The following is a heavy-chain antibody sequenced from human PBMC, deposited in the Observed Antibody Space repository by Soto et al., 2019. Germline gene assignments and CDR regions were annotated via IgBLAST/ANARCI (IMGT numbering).Heavy chain of an antibody. CDR3: ARLGVGPTRRYFDR. J-gene: IGHJ4*02. D-gene: IGHD3-3*01. V-gene: IGHV4-61*08. CDR1: TGSVSSDGHY. CDR2: IFYSGST. Sequence: QVQLQESGPGLVRPSETLSLTCYVSTGSVSSDGHYWSWVRQPPGKGLEWIAYIFYSGSTNYNPSLKGRVTISIDTSKNQFSLDLKSVTAADTAVYYCARLGVGPTRRYFDRWGQGALITVSS.